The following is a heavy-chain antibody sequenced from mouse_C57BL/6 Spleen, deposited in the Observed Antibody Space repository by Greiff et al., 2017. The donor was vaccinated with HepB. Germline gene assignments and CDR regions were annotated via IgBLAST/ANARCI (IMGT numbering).Heavy chain of an antibody. CDR2: INPGSGGT. Sequence: VQLQQSGAELVRPGTSVKVSCKASGYAFTNYLIEWVKQRPGQGLEWIGVINPGSGGTNYNEKFKGKATLTADKSSSTASMQLSSLTSEDSAVYFCARSGTTVDAMDYWGQGTSVTVSS. J-gene: IGHJ4*01. CDR1: GYAFTNYL. V-gene: IGHV1-54*01. D-gene: IGHD1-1*01. CDR3: ARSGTTVDAMDY.